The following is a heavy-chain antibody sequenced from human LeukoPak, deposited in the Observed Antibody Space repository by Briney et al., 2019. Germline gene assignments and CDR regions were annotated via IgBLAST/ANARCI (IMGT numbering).Heavy chain of an antibody. Sequence: ASVEVSCKVSGYTLTELSMHWVRQAPGKGLEWMGGFDPEDGETIYAQKFQGRVTMTEDTSTDTAYMELSSLRSEDTAVYYCATGPPIAAAGSFDYWGQGTLVTVSS. D-gene: IGHD6-13*01. CDR1: GYTLTELS. CDR2: FDPEDGET. V-gene: IGHV1-24*01. CDR3: ATGPPIAAAGSFDY. J-gene: IGHJ4*02.